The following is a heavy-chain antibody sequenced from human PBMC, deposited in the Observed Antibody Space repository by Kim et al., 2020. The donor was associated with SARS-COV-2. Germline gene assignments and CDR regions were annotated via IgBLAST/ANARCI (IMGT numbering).Heavy chain of an antibody. Sequence: YYADSVKGRFTISRDNSKNTLYLQMNSLRAEDTAVYYCAKRVGAPPDFDYWGQGTLVTVSS. V-gene: IGHV3-23*01. J-gene: IGHJ4*02. D-gene: IGHD1-26*01. CDR3: AKRVGAPPDFDY.